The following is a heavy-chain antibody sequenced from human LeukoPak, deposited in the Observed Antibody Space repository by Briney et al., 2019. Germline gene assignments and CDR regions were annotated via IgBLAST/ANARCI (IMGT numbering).Heavy chain of an antibody. D-gene: IGHD2-8*02. Sequence: GGSLRLSCAASGFTFSDYYMSWIRQGPGMGLECVSYISGSVSYTKYADSVKGRFTISRDNATNSLYLQMNSLRDEDTAVYYCARSPTGSADYWGQGTLVTVSS. CDR1: GFTFSDYY. CDR2: ISGSVSYT. V-gene: IGHV3-11*03. J-gene: IGHJ4*02. CDR3: ARSPTGSADY.